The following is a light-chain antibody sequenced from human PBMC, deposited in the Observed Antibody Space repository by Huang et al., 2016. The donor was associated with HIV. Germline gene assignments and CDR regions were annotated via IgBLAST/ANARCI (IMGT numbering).Light chain of an antibody. CDR1: HSVSSN. CDR2: GAT. Sequence: EIVMTQSPATLSVSPGDRVTLSCRASHSVSSNLAWYQQKPGQAPKLVIYGATTRATGIPARFSGSWSGTEFTLTISSLQSEDFAVYYCQQYNNWLPLTFGGGTKVEIK. V-gene: IGKV3-15*01. J-gene: IGKJ4*01. CDR3: QQYNNWLPLT.